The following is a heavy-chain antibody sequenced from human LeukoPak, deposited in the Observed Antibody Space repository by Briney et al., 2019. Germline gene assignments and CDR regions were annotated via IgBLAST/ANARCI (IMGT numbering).Heavy chain of an antibody. CDR3: ARVESIFLWFGELRGGDYYFDY. V-gene: IGHV4-59*11. D-gene: IGHD3-10*01. CDR1: GGSISSHC. Sequence: SETLSLTCTVSGGSISSHCWSWIRQPPGKGLEWLGYIYYSWNTNYNPSLKSRVNIPVDTSKNRFSLKLNSVTAADTAVYYCARVESIFLWFGELRGGDYYFDYWGQGTLVTVSS. J-gene: IGHJ4*02. CDR2: IYYSWNT.